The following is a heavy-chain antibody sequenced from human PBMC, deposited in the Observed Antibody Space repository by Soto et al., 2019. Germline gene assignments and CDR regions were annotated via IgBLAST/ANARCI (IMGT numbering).Heavy chain of an antibody. CDR2: ISAYNGNT. J-gene: IGHJ4*02. CDR1: GYTFTSYG. Sequence: ASVKVSCKASGYTFTSYGISWVRQAPGQGLEWMGWISAYNGNTNYAQKLQGRVTMTTDTSTSTAYMELRSLRSDDTAVYYCARDEEAHSSSWTPSFDDWGQGTLVTVSS. CDR3: ARDEEAHSSSWTPSFDD. V-gene: IGHV1-18*01. D-gene: IGHD6-13*01.